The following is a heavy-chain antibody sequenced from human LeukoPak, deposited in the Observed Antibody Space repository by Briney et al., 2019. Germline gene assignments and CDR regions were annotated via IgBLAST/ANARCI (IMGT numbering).Heavy chain of an antibody. J-gene: IGHJ5*02. CDR2: ISSSSSYI. CDR1: RSTFSSYS. D-gene: IGHD2-2*01. V-gene: IGHV3-21*01. CDR3: ARDPRGYCSSTSCYS. Sequence: TGGSLRLSCAASRSTFSSYSMNWVRQAPGKGLEWVSSISSSSSYIYYADSVKGRFTISSDNAKNSLYLQMNSLRAEDTAVYYCARDPRGYCSSTSCYSWGQGTLVTVSS.